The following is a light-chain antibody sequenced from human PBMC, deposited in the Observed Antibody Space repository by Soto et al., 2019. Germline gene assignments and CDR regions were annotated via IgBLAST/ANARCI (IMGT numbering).Light chain of an antibody. J-gene: IGKJ3*01. CDR1: QSISSY. Sequence: DIQMTQSPSSLSASVGYRVTITCRASQSISSYLNWYQQKPGKAPKLLIYAASSLQSGVPSRFSGSGSGTDVTLTISSLQPEDFATYYCQQSYSTPLTFGPGTKVDIK. CDR3: QQSYSTPLT. CDR2: AAS. V-gene: IGKV1-39*01.